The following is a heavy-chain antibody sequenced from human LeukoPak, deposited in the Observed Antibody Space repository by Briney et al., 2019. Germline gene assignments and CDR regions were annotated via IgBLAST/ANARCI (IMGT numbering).Heavy chain of an antibody. D-gene: IGHD5-24*01. Sequence: PSETLSLTCSVSGYSISSAYYWGWIRQPPGKGLEWIGTMYHSGSTNYNPSLKSRVTISVDTSKNQFSLKLSSVTAADTAVYYCARRIRRDGYNLSGNGAFDIWGQGTMVTVSS. CDR3: ARRIRRDGYNLSGNGAFDI. J-gene: IGHJ3*02. V-gene: IGHV4-38-2*02. CDR2: MYHSGST. CDR1: GYSISSAYY.